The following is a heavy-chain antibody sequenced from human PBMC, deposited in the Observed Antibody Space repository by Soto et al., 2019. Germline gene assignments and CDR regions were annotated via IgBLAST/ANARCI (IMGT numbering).Heavy chain of an antibody. J-gene: IGHJ4*02. Sequence: EVQLVESGGGLVQPGGSLRLSCAASGFTFGSDSMNWVRQAPGKGLEWVSYISSSSSTIYYADSVEGRFTISRDNAKNSLYLQMNSLRAEDTAVYYCAKDGGYSYGPYDYWGQGTLVTVSS. CDR2: ISSSSSTI. V-gene: IGHV3-48*01. CDR3: AKDGGYSYGPYDY. D-gene: IGHD5-18*01. CDR1: GFTFGSDS.